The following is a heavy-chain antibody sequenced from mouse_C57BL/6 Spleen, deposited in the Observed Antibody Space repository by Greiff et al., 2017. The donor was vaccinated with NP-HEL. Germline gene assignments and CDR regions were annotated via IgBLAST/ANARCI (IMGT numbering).Heavy chain of an antibody. Sequence: EVKLQESGPGLVKPSQSLSLTCSVTGYSITSGYYWNWIRQFPGNKLEWMGYISYDGSNNYNPSLKNRISITRDTSKNQFFLKLNSVTTEDTATYYCARDEAGTRYFDVWGTGTTVTVSS. D-gene: IGHD4-1*01. CDR3: ARDEAGTRYFDV. J-gene: IGHJ1*03. CDR1: GYSITSGYY. CDR2: ISYDGSN. V-gene: IGHV3-6*01.